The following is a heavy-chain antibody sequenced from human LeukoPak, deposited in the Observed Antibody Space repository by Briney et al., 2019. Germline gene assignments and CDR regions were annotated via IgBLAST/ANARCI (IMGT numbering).Heavy chain of an antibody. CDR1: GFSFSSYA. Sequence: GGSLRLSCAASGFSFSSYAMSWVRQAPGKGLEWVGFIRSKAYTGTTEYAASVKGRFTISRDDSKSIAYLQMNSLKIEDTAVYYCTRDLPQYSAEPYFDYWGQGTLVTVSS. V-gene: IGHV3-49*04. J-gene: IGHJ4*02. CDR2: IRSKAYTGTT. D-gene: IGHD1-26*01. CDR3: TRDLPQYSAEPYFDY.